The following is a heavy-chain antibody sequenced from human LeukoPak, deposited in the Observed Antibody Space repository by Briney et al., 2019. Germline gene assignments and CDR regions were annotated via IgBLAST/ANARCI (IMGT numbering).Heavy chain of an antibody. D-gene: IGHD5-12*01. CDR3: AREGGYSGCDEYYFDY. Sequence: GGSLRLSCAASGFTFSSYSRNWVRQAPGKGLEWVSSISSSSSYIYYADSVKGRFTISRDNAKNSLYLQMNSLRAEDTAVYYCAREGGYSGCDEYYFDYWGQGTLVTVSS. V-gene: IGHV3-21*01. CDR1: GFTFSSYS. J-gene: IGHJ4*02. CDR2: ISSSSSYI.